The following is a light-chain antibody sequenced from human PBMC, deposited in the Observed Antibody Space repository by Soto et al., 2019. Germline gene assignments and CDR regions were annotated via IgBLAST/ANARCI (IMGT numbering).Light chain of an antibody. V-gene: IGLV2-11*01. CDR3: CSYAGSYTFV. CDR1: SSDVGAYTH. J-gene: IGLJ1*01. CDR2: DVS. Sequence: QSVLTQPRSVSGSPGQSVTISCTGTSSDVGAYTHVSWYQQHPGKAPKVMIYDVSKRPSGVPDRFSGSKPGNTASLTISGLQAEDEADYYCCSYAGSYTFVFGSGTKVTVL.